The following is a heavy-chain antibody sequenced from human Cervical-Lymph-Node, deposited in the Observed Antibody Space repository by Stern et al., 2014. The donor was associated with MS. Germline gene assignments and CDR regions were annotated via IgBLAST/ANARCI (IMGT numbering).Heavy chain of an antibody. V-gene: IGHV3-64D*06. D-gene: IGHD6-19*01. J-gene: IGHJ4*02. CDR1: GFTFSSYA. Sequence: EVQLEESGGGLVQPGGSLRLSCSASGFTFSSYAMHWVRQAPGKGLEYVSAISSNGGSTYYADSVKGRFTISRDNSKNTLYLQMSSLRAEDTAVYYCVKGTRHGIAVADHFLDYWGQGTLVTVSS. CDR2: ISSNGGST. CDR3: VKGTRHGIAVADHFLDY.